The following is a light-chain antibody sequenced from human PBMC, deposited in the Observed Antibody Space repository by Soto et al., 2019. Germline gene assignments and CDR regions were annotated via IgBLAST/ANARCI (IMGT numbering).Light chain of an antibody. CDR1: QSVSSSY. Sequence: EIVLTQPPGTLSLSAGERPTLSCRASQSVSSSYLAWYQQKPGQAPRLLIYDASSRATGIPDRFSGSGSGTDFTLSISRLEPEDFAVYYCQQYGTSPSTFGQGPKVDI. CDR2: DAS. CDR3: QQYGTSPST. J-gene: IGKJ1*01. V-gene: IGKV3-20*01.